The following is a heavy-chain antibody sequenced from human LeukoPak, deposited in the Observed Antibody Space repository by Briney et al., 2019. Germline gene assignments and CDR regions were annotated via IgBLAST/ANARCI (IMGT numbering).Heavy chain of an antibody. J-gene: IGHJ4*02. CDR2: INPSGGST. CDR1: GYTFTSYY. D-gene: IGHD3-22*01. Sequence: ASVKVSCEASGYTFTSYYMHWVRQAPGQGLEWMGIINPSGGSTSYAQKFQGRVTMTRDTSTSTVYMELSSLRSEDTAVYYCARDLDYYYDSSGYYGYWGQGTLVTVSS. V-gene: IGHV1-46*01. CDR3: ARDLDYYYDSSGYYGY.